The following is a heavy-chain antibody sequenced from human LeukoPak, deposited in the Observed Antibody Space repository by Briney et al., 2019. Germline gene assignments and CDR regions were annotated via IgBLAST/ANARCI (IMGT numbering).Heavy chain of an antibody. J-gene: IGHJ2*01. CDR2: IYYSGXX. V-gene: IGHV4-39*07. CDR1: GGSISSSSYY. D-gene: IGHD3-16*01. Sequence: SETLSLTCTVSGGSISSSSYYWGWIRQPPGKGLEWIGSIYYSGXXXXXXXXXSRVTISVDTSKKQISLKLNSVTAADTAVYXXXXXLYXXXXYFDLWGRGTLVXVSS. CDR3: XXXLYXXXXYFDL.